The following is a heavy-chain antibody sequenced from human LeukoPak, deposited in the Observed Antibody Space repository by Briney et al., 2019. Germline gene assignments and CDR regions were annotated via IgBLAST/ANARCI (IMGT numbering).Heavy chain of an antibody. Sequence: GGSLRLSCAASGFTFSSYGMHWVRQAPGKGLEWVAVISYDGSNKYYADSVKGRFTISRDNSKNTLYLQVNSLRAEDTAVYYCAKGLGGYDPSNDYWGQGTLVTVSS. CDR2: ISYDGSNK. D-gene: IGHD5-12*01. V-gene: IGHV3-30*18. J-gene: IGHJ4*02. CDR3: AKGLGGYDPSNDY. CDR1: GFTFSSYG.